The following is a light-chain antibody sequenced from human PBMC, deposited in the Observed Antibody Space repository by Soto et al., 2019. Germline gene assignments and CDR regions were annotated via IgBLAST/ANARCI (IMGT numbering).Light chain of an antibody. J-gene: IGLJ1*01. CDR1: SSKIGNNA. CDR2: YDD. CDR3: AAWDASLNGYV. V-gene: IGLV1-36*01. Sequence: SLLTQPPPVSEAPRQRVTLSCSGKSSKIGNNAVNWYQQLPGKAPKLLIYYDDLLPSGVSDRFSSSKSGTSASLAISGLQSEDEADYYCAAWDASLNGYVFGTGTKVTVL.